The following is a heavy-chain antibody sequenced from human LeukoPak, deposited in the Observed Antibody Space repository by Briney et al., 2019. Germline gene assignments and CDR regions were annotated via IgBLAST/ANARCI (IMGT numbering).Heavy chain of an antibody. J-gene: IGHJ4*02. CDR1: GGSISSYY. CDR3: ARYGAGRTFDY. Sequence: SETLSLTCNVSGGSISSYYWSWMRQPPGKGLEWIGYIHYSGSTNYSPSLKSRVTISVDTSKNQFSLKVTSVTAADTAVYYCARYGAGRTFDYWGQGTLVTVSS. D-gene: IGHD3-10*01. V-gene: IGHV4-59*01. CDR2: IHYSGST.